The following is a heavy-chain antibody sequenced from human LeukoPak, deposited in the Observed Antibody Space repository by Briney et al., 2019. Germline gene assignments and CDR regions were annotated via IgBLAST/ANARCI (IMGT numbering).Heavy chain of an antibody. D-gene: IGHD3-22*01. CDR1: GYTFTGYY. Sequence: GASVKVSCKASGYTFTGYYMHWVRQAPGQGLEWMGRINPNSGGTNYAQKFQGRVTMTRDTSISTAYMELSRLGSDDTAVYYCARDGPYYYDSSGYNPTYYYYYYGMDVWGQGTTVTVSS. J-gene: IGHJ6*02. CDR2: INPNSGGT. V-gene: IGHV1-2*06. CDR3: ARDGPYYYDSSGYNPTYYYYYYGMDV.